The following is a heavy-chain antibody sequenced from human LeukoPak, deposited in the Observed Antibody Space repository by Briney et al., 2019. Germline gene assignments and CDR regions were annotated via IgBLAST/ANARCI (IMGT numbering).Heavy chain of an antibody. CDR2: IIPIFGTA. V-gene: IGHV1-69*06. D-gene: IGHD6-19*01. CDR1: GGTFSSYA. Sequence: GASVKVSCKASGGTFSSYAISWVRQAPGQGLEWMGGIIPIFGTANYAQKFQGRVTITADKSTSTAYMELSSLRSEDTAVYYCAREGIAVAGPFDYWGQGTLVTVSS. J-gene: IGHJ4*02. CDR3: AREGIAVAGPFDY.